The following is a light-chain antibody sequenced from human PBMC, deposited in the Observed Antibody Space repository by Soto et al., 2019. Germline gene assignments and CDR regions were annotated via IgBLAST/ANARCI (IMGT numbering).Light chain of an antibody. CDR2: GTS. CDR3: QQYDSSSGWT. Sequence: EIVLTQSPGTLSLSPGERATLSCRASQSVSNTYLAWYQQKPGQAPRLLIAGTSSRATGIPDRFSGRGSGTDFTLTISRLEREDFAVYYCQQYDSSSGWTFGQGTKVEIK. J-gene: IGKJ1*01. CDR1: QSVSNTY. V-gene: IGKV3-20*01.